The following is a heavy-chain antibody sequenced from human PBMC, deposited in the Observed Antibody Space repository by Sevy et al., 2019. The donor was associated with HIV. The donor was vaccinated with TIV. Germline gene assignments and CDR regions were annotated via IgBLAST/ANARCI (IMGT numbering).Heavy chain of an antibody. CDR1: GGSFSGYY. CDR2: INHSGST. D-gene: IGHD5-12*01. V-gene: IGHV4-34*01. J-gene: IGHJ4*02. Sequence: SETLSLTCAVYGGSFSGYYWSWIRQPPGKGLEWIGEINHSGSTNYNPSLKSRVTISVDTSKNQFSLKLSSVTAADTAVYYCARWGYSGYDYYFDYWGQGTLVTVPS. CDR3: ARWGYSGYDYYFDY.